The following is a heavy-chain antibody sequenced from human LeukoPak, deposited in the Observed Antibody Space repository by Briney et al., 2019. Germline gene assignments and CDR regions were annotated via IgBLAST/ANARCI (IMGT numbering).Heavy chain of an antibody. CDR1: GYTFTSYD. V-gene: IGHV1-8*01. CDR3: ARELKGWWELLRWFDP. J-gene: IGHJ5*02. Sequence: ASVNVSCKASGYTFTSYDINWVRQATGQGLEWMGWMNPNSGNTGYAQKFQGRVTMTRNTSISTAYMELSSLRSEDTAVYYCARELKGWWELLRWFDPWGQGTLVTVSS. D-gene: IGHD1-26*01. CDR2: MNPNSGNT.